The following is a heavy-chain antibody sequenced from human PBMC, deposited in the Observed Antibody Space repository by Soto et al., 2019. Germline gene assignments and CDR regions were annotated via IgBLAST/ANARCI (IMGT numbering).Heavy chain of an antibody. CDR1: GFTFSSYG. Sequence: QAQLVESGGGVVQPGRSERLSCAASGFTFSSYGMHWVRQAPGKGLEWVAVIWYDGSNKYYADSVKGRFTISRDNSKNTLYLQMNSLRAEDTAVYYCARDRFTHPPPNPPVFDYWGQGTLVTVSS. CDR2: IWYDGSNK. D-gene: IGHD3-10*01. V-gene: IGHV3-33*01. J-gene: IGHJ4*02. CDR3: ARDRFTHPPPNPPVFDY.